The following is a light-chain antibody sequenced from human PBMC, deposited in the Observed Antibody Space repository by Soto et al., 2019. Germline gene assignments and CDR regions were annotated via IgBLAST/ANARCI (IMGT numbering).Light chain of an antibody. Sequence: DIQMTQSPSSLSASVGDRVTITCRASQSISSYLNWYQQKPGKAPKLLIYAASSLQSGVPSRFSGSESGTHFTLTISSLQPEDFATYYCQQSYSTPRTFGQGTKLEIK. CDR3: QQSYSTPRT. V-gene: IGKV1-39*01. J-gene: IGKJ2*01. CDR1: QSISSY. CDR2: AAS.